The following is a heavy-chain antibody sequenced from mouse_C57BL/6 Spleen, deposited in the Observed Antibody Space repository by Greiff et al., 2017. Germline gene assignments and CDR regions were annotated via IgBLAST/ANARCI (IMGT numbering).Heavy chain of an antibody. CDR2: IWGVGST. Sequence: VHLVESGPGLVAPSQSLSITCTVSGFSLTSYGVDWVRQSPGKGLEWLGVIWGVGSTNYNSALKSRLSISKDNSKSQVFLKMNSLQTDDTAMYYCAIIYYSNYEGFAYWGQGTLVTVSA. CDR3: AIIYYSNYEGFAY. D-gene: IGHD2-5*01. CDR1: GFSLTSYG. V-gene: IGHV2-6*01. J-gene: IGHJ3*01.